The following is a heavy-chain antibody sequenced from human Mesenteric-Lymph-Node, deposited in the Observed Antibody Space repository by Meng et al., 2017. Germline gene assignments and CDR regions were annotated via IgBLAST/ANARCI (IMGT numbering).Heavy chain of an antibody. V-gene: IGHV3-66*03. CDR1: GFNVTETY. J-gene: IGHJ4*02. CDR3: ARDDYYGTTALDH. CDR2: IYSYGTA. Sequence: GESLKISCGASGFNVTETYMSWYRQAPGKGLEWISVIYSYGTAFYTDSVKGRFTVSRDNSKNTLYLQMNSLRADDTAVYYCARDDYYGTTALDHWGQETLVTVSS. D-gene: IGHD1-7*01.